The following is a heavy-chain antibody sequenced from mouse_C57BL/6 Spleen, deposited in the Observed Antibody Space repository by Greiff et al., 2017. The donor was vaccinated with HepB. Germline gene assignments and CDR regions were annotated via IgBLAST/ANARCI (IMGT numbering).Heavy chain of an antibody. CDR3: ASYGRGAMDY. Sequence: VQLQQSGPELVKPGASVKISCKASGYAFSSSWMNWVKQRPGKGLEWIGRIYPGDGDTNYNGKFKGKATLTTDKSSSTAYMQLSSLTSEDCAVYFWASYGRGAMDYGGQGTSVTVSS. V-gene: IGHV1-82*01. CDR2: IYPGDGDT. D-gene: IGHD1-1*01. CDR1: GYAFSSSW. J-gene: IGHJ4*01.